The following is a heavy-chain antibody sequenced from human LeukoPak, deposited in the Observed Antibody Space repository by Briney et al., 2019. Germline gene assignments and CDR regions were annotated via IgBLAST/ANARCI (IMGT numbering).Heavy chain of an antibody. V-gene: IGHV3-21*01. J-gene: IGHJ4*02. CDR2: ISSSSSYI. CDR3: ARDYSPWIQLWLPPRY. CDR1: GFTFSSYS. Sequence: GGSLRLSCAASGFTFSSYSMNWVRQAPGKGLEWVSSISSSSSYIYYADSVKGRFTISRDNAKNSLYLQMNSLRAEDTAVYYCARDYSPWIQLWLPPRYWGQGTLATVSS. D-gene: IGHD5-18*01.